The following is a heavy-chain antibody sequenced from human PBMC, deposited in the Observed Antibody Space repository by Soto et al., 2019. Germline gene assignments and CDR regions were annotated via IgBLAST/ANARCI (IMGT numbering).Heavy chain of an antibody. D-gene: IGHD6-19*01. CDR1: GYTFTGYY. J-gene: IGHJ4*02. V-gene: IGHV1-2*04. CDR2: INPNSGGT. Sequence: ASVKVSCKASGYTFTGYYMHWVRQAPGQGLEWMGWINPNSGGTNYAQKFQGWVTMTRDTSISTAYMELSRLRSDDTAVYYCARGPGGSGWIIDYWGQGTLVTVSS. CDR3: ARGPGGSGWIIDY.